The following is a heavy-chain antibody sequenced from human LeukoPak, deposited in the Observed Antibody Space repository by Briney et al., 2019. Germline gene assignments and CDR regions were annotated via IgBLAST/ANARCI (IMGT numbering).Heavy chain of an antibody. CDR3: ARDLGETGY. D-gene: IGHD3-10*01. CDR1: GVTLRSKH. V-gene: IGHV3-53*01. J-gene: IGHJ4*02. CDR2: IYSGGST. Sequence: GGALRLSRAASGVTLRSKHMSWVRQAPGKGLEWVSVIYSGGSTYYADSVKGRFTIPRDNSKNTLYLQMNSLRAGDTAVYYCARDLGETGYWGQGTLVTVSS.